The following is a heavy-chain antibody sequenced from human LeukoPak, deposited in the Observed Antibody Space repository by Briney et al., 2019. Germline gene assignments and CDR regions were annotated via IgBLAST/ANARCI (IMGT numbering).Heavy chain of an antibody. CDR1: GFTFSSYS. Sequence: GGSLRLSCAASGFTFSSYSMNWVRQAPGKGLEWVSSISSSSSYIYYADSVKGRFTISRDNAKNSLYLQMNSLRAEDTAVYYCARDLAVAGTVDYWGQGTLVTVSS. CDR3: ARDLAVAGTVDY. V-gene: IGHV3-21*01. D-gene: IGHD6-19*01. CDR2: ISSSSSYI. J-gene: IGHJ4*02.